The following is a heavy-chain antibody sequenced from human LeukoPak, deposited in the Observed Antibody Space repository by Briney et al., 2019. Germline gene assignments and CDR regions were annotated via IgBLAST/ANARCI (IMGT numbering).Heavy chain of an antibody. D-gene: IGHD3-22*01. CDR2: IYPGDSDT. J-gene: IGHJ4*02. CDR3: ARTYYYDSSGYYLFDY. Sequence: GESLKISCKGSGYSFTSYWIGWVRQMPGKSLEWMGIIYPGDSDTRYSPSFQGQVTISADKSISTAYLQWSSLKASDTAMYYCARTYYYDSSGYYLFDYWGQGTLVTVSS. V-gene: IGHV5-51*01. CDR1: GYSFTSYW.